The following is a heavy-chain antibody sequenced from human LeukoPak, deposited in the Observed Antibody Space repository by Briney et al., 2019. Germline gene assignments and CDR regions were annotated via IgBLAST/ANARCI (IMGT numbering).Heavy chain of an antibody. J-gene: IGHJ4*02. Sequence: SETLSLTCAVYGGSFSGYYWSWIRQPPGKGLEWIGEINHSGSTNYNPSLKSRVTISVDTYKNQFSLKLSSVTAADTAVYYCARQRLVPAAIDYWGQGTLVTVSS. D-gene: IGHD2-2*01. CDR2: INHSGST. CDR1: GGSFSGYY. CDR3: ARQRLVPAAIDY. V-gene: IGHV4-34*01.